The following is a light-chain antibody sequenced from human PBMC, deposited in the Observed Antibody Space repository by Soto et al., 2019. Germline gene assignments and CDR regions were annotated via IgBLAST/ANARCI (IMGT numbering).Light chain of an antibody. CDR3: QQYNNWPRT. Sequence: EIVMTQSPSTLSVSPGERATLSFRASQSVSSNLAWYQQKPGQAPRLLIYGASTRATGIPARFSGSGSGTEFTLTISSLQSEDFAVYYCQQYNNWPRTFGQGTRLENK. J-gene: IGKJ5*01. CDR1: QSVSSN. V-gene: IGKV3-15*01. CDR2: GAS.